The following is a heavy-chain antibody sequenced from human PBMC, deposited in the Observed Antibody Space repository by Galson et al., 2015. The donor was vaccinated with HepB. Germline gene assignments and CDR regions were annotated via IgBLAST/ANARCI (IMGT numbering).Heavy chain of an antibody. CDR2: TYYRSKWYN. D-gene: IGHD3-22*01. CDR1: GDSVSSNSAA. Sequence: CAISGDSVSSNSAAWNWIRQSPSRGLEWLGRTYYRSKWYNDYAVSVKSRITINPDTSKNQFSLQLNSVTPEDTAVYYCARDRYYDSSGLTSLDYWGQGTLVTVSS. J-gene: IGHJ4*02. CDR3: ARDRYYDSSGLTSLDY. V-gene: IGHV6-1*01.